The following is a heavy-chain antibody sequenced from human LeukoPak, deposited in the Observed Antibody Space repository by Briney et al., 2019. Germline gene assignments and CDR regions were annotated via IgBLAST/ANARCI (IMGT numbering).Heavy chain of an antibody. J-gene: IGHJ4*02. CDR2: IKTDGSDT. Sequence: AGGSLRLSCAASGFTFSGYWMHWVRQSPGKGLVWVSRIKTDGSDTYYADSVRGRFTISRDNAKNTLYLQMDSLRAEDTAVYFCARGDYSSHTLWGQGTLVTVSS. CDR1: GFTFSGYW. CDR3: ARGDYSSHTL. V-gene: IGHV3-74*01. D-gene: IGHD4-11*01.